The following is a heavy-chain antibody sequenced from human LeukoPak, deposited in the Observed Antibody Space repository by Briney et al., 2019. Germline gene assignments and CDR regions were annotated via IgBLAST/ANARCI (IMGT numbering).Heavy chain of an antibody. CDR1: GYTFTDYG. CDR2: ISAYNGNT. Sequence: ASVKVSCKASGYTFTDYGISWVRQAPGQGLEWMGWISAYNGNTNLAQKLQGRVTMTTDTSTSTAYMELRSLRSDDTAVYYCARDYGITMIRGVIPLDYWGQGTLVTVSS. D-gene: IGHD3-10*01. V-gene: IGHV1-18*01. J-gene: IGHJ4*02. CDR3: ARDYGITMIRGVIPLDY.